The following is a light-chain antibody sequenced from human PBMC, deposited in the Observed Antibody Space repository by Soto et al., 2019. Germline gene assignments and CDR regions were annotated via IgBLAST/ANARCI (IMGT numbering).Light chain of an antibody. J-gene: IGKJ2*01. V-gene: IGKV3-15*01. CDR2: GES. CDR1: QSVGSN. Sequence: EILMTQSPATLSVSPGETATLSCRASQSVGSNLAWYQQKPGQAPRLLIYGESTRATGVPARFSGSGSGTEFTLTLSSLQSEDFAVYYCQQYDKWPLYTFGQGTKLEIK. CDR3: QQYDKWPLYT.